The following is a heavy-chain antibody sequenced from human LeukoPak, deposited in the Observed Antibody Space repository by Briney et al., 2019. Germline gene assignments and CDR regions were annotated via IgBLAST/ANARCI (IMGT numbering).Heavy chain of an antibody. J-gene: IGHJ4*02. D-gene: IGHD1-14*01. CDR1: GFTLSTNA. V-gene: IGHV3-23*01. CDR3: AKLKENHFDY. CDR2: ISGSDGST. Sequence: PGGSLRLSCAASGFTLSTNAMTWVRQAPGKGLEWVSVISGSDGSTYYADSAKGRFAISRDISKSTLYLQMNSLRAEDTAVYYCAKLKENHFDYWGQGTLVTVSS.